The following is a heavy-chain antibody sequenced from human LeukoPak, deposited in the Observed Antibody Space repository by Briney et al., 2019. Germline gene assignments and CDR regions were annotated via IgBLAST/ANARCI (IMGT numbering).Heavy chain of an antibody. Sequence: GGSLRLSCAASGFDFSTYSIDWVRQAPGKGLEWVAYISSSSSNIYHADSVKGRFTISRDNAKNSLPLQMNSPRAEDTAVYYCARVGRSGWTVDYWGQGTLVTVSS. CDR2: ISSSSSNI. CDR1: GFDFSTYS. V-gene: IGHV3-48*04. CDR3: ARVGRSGWTVDY. D-gene: IGHD6-19*01. J-gene: IGHJ4*02.